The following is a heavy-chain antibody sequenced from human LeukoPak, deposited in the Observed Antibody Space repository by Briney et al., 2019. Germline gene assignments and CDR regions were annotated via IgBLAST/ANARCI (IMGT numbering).Heavy chain of an antibody. CDR2: ISASGGIT. CDR1: GFTFSSYA. CDR3: AVDYDFWSGYVDY. D-gene: IGHD3-3*01. Sequence: PGGSLRLSCAASGFTFSSYAMSWVRQAPGKGLEWVSAISASGGITYYADSVKGRFTISRDNSKNTLYLQMNSLRAEDTAVYYCAVDYDFWSGYVDYWGQGTLVTVSS. J-gene: IGHJ4*02. V-gene: IGHV3-23*01.